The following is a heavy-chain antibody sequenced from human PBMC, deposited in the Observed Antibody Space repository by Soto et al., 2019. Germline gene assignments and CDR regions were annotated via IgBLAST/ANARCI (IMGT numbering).Heavy chain of an antibody. CDR1: GGTFSSYA. Sequence: RASVKVSCKASGGTFSSYAISWVRQAPGQGLEWMGGIIPIFGTANYAQKFQGRVTITADESTSTAYMELSSLRSEDTAVYYCARGGFRDYYDSSGYSFDYWGQGTLVTVSS. D-gene: IGHD3-22*01. J-gene: IGHJ4*02. V-gene: IGHV1-69*13. CDR3: ARGGFRDYYDSSGYSFDY. CDR2: IIPIFGTA.